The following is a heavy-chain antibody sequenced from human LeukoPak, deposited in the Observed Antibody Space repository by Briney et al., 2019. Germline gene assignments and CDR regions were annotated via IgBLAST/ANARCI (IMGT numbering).Heavy chain of an antibody. CDR2: IYSGGST. J-gene: IGHJ4*02. CDR1: GLTVSSNY. CDR3: ARDQGSRIQLWYEGFDY. Sequence: GGSLRLSCAASGLTVSSNYMSWVRQAPGKGLEWVSVIYSGGSTYYADSVKGRVTISRDNSKNTLYLQMNSLRAEDTAVYYCARDQGSRIQLWYEGFDYWGQGTLVTVSS. V-gene: IGHV3-66*01. D-gene: IGHD5-18*01.